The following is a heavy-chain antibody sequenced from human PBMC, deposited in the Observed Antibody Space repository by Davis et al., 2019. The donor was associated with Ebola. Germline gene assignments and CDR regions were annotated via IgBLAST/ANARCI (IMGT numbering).Heavy chain of an antibody. CDR3: AKGNYDSSGYWGYWFDP. J-gene: IGHJ5*02. CDR2: ISGSGASQ. Sequence: GGSLRLSCAASGFSITTYAVNWSRQAPGKGLEWVTAISGSGASQYYADSVKGRFTISRHNSDNTLYLQLDGLRAEDTALYYCAKGNYDSSGYWGYWFDPWGQGTLVTVSS. V-gene: IGHV3-23*01. CDR1: GFSITTYA. D-gene: IGHD3-22*01.